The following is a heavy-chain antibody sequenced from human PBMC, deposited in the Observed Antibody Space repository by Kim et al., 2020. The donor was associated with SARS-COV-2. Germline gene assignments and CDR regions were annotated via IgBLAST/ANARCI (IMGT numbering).Heavy chain of an antibody. CDR2: ISYDGSNK. Sequence: GGSLRLSCAASGFTFSSYAMHWVRQAPGKGLEWVAVISYDGSNKYYADSVKGRFTISRDNSKNTLYLQMNSLRAEDTAVYYCASYVDTAMVEDATYYFDYWGQGTLVTVSS. J-gene: IGHJ4*02. CDR3: ASYVDTAMVEDATYYFDY. CDR1: GFTFSSYA. D-gene: IGHD5-18*01. V-gene: IGHV3-30*04.